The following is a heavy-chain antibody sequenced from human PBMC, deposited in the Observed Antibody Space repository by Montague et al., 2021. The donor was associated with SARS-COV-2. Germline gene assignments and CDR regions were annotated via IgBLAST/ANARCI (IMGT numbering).Heavy chain of an antibody. V-gene: IGHV4-38-2*01. CDR3: ARRGETYPNFFGY. CDR2: VCHSGYT. Sequence: SETLSLTCSVSGFSISSGFYWAWQSPGKGPEWIGTVCHSGYTHYNPSLKGRVTVSIDTSKNQFSLNLRSVTAADTAIYYCARRGETYPNFFGYWGQGTPVTVSS. J-gene: IGHJ4*02. CDR1: GFSISSGFY.